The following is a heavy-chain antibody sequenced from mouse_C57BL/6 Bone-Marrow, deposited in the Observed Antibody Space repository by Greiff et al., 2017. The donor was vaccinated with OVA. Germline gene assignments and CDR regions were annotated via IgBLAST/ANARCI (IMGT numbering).Heavy chain of an antibody. CDR3: ARGVLGY. J-gene: IGHJ2*01. CDR2: ISDGGSYT. V-gene: IGHV5-4*01. Sequence: EVQLVESGGGLVKPGGSLKLSCAASGFTFSSYAMSWVRQTPEKRLEWVATISDGGSYTYYPDNVKGRFTISRDNAKNNLYLQMSHLKSEDTAMYYCARGVLGYWGQGTTLTVSS. CDR1: GFTFSSYA.